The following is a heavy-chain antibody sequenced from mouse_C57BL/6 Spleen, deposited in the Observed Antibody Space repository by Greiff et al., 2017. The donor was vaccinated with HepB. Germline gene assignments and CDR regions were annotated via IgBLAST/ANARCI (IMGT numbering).Heavy chain of an antibody. J-gene: IGHJ3*01. CDR3: TTTGAFAY. Sequence: EVQLQQSGAELVRPGASVKLSCTASGFNIKDDYMHWVKQRPEQGLEWIGWIDPENGDTEYASKFQGKATITADTSSNTAYLQLSSLTSEDTAVYYCTTTGAFAYRGQGTLVTVSA. CDR1: GFNIKDDY. CDR2: IDPENGDT. V-gene: IGHV14-4*01. D-gene: IGHD4-1*01.